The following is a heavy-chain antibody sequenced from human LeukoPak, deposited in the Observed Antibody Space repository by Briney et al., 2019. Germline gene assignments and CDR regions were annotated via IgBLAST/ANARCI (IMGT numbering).Heavy chain of an antibody. J-gene: IGHJ4*02. Sequence: SETLSLTCTVSGGSISSYYWSWIRQPPGKGLEGIGYISYSGSTNYNPSLRSRFTISVDTSKNQFSLSPSSVTAADTAVYFCARCKDGYPPFDYWGQGTPVTVSS. D-gene: IGHD5-24*01. V-gene: IGHV4-59*01. CDR3: ARCKDGYPPFDY. CDR1: GGSISSYY. CDR2: ISYSGST.